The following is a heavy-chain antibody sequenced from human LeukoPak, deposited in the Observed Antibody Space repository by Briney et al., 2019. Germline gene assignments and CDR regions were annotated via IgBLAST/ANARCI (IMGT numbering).Heavy chain of an antibody. CDR1: GGTFSSYA. J-gene: IGHJ6*03. D-gene: IGHD3-3*01. CDR3: ARGNDFWSGYPSNYYYYYMDV. V-gene: IGHV1-69*01. Sequence: SVKVSCKASGGTFSSYAISWVRQAPGQGLEWMGGIIPIFGTANYAQKFQGRVTINADESTSTAYMELSSVRSEDTAVYYCARGNDFWSGYPSNYYYYYMDVWGKGTTVTVSS. CDR2: IIPIFGTA.